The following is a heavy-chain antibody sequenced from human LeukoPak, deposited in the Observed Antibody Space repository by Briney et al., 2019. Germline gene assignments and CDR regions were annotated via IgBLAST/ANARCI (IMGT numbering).Heavy chain of an antibody. Sequence: GGSLRLSCAASGFTFSSYEMNWVRQAPGKGLEWVSVVGTAGTLTFYADFVKGRFTISRDNSKNTVYLQMNSLSVDDTAVYYCGGYLDVSVGGNDYWGQGTLVTVSS. CDR2: VGTAGTLT. CDR1: GFTFSSYE. CDR3: GGYLDVSVGGNDY. J-gene: IGHJ4*02. D-gene: IGHD1-26*01. V-gene: IGHV3-23*01.